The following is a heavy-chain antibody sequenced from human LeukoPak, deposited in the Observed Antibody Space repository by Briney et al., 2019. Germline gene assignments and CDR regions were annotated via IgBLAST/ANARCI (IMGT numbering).Heavy chain of an antibody. D-gene: IGHD2-2*01. J-gene: IGHJ4*02. Sequence: VASVTISCKASGFTFTSSAVQWVRQARGQRLEWIGWIVVGSGNTNYAQKFQERVTITRDMSTSTAYMELSSLRSEDTAVYYCAANIVVVPAAIASLDYWGQGTLVTVSS. CDR1: GFTFTSSA. CDR2: IVVGSGNT. V-gene: IGHV1-58*01. CDR3: AANIVVVPAAIASLDY.